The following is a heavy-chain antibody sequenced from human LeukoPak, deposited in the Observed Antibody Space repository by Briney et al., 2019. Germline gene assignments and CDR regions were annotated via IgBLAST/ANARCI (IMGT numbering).Heavy chain of an antibody. CDR1: GGSISRYY. J-gene: IGHJ3*02. V-gene: IGHV4-4*09. CDR2: IYTSGST. D-gene: IGHD1-26*01. Sequence: SETLSLTCTVSGGSISRYYWSWIRQPPGKGLEWIGYIYTSGSTNYNPSLKSRGTISVETSKNQFSLKLSCVTAADTAVYYCARHLSDIVGAIRFHAFDIWGQGTMVTVSS. CDR3: ARHLSDIVGAIRFHAFDI.